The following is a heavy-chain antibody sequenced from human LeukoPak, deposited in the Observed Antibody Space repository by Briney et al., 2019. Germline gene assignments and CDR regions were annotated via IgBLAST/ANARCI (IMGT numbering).Heavy chain of an antibody. J-gene: IGHJ5*01. CDR2: ISLDGSRK. CDR1: GLTFTSHG. Sequence: GRSLRLSCAASGLTFTSHGFHWVRQAPGRGLEWLTLISLDGSRKSYADSVKGRFTFPRDDSKNTLYLEMNSLRAEDTATYYCARDRAVSWLDSWGLGTLVTVSS. D-gene: IGHD3-10*01. CDR3: ARDRAVSWLDS. V-gene: IGHV3-33*05.